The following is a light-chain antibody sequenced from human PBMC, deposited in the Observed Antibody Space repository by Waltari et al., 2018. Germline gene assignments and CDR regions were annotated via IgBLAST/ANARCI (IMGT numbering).Light chain of an antibody. J-gene: IGLJ1*01. CDR3: SSDTSRSSPYV. CDR1: SSDVGGYNY. Sequence: QSALTQPASVSGSPGQSITISCTGTSSDVGGYNYVPWYQQHPGQAPKLMVYEVSNRPSGASNRFCGSKSGNTASLTISELQAENEADYYCSSDTSRSSPYVFGAGTKVTV. CDR2: EVS. V-gene: IGLV2-14*01.